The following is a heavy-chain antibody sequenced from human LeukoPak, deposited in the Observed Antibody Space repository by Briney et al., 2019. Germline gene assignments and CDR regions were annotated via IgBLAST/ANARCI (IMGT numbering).Heavy chain of an antibody. CDR2: IYTSGST. Sequence: SQTRSLTCTVSGGSISSYYWSWIRQPAGKGLEWIGRIYTSGSTNYNPSLKSRVTMSVDTSKNQFSLKLSSVTAADTAVYYCAITILTGYYNGYYYYGMDVWGQGTTVTVSS. D-gene: IGHD3-9*01. J-gene: IGHJ6*02. CDR1: GGSISSYY. CDR3: AITILTGYYNGYYYYGMDV. V-gene: IGHV4-4*07.